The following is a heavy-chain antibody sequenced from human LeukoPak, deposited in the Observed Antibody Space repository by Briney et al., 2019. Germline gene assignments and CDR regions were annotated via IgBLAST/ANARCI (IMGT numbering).Heavy chain of an antibody. J-gene: IGHJ4*02. V-gene: IGHV3-23*01. Sequence: PGGSLRLSCAASGFTFSSYAMSWVRQAPGKGLEWVSAISGSGGSTYYADSVKGRFTISRDNSKNTLYLQMNSLRAEDTAVYYCAKDSWGWLQFGQYYFDYWGQGTLVTVSS. CDR3: AKDSWGWLQFGQYYFDY. CDR1: GFTFSSYA. D-gene: IGHD5-24*01. CDR2: ISGSGGST.